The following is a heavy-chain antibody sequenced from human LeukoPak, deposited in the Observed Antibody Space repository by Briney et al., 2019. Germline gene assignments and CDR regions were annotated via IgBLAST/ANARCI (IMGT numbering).Heavy chain of an antibody. D-gene: IGHD3-22*01. V-gene: IGHV3-23*01. Sequence: GESLRLSCAVSGITLSNYGMSWVRQAPGKGLEWVAGISDSGGRTNYADSVKGRFTISRDNPKNTLYLQMNSLRAEDTAVYFCAKRGVVIRVILVGFHKEAYYFDSWGQGALVTVSS. J-gene: IGHJ4*02. CDR2: ISDSGGRT. CDR1: GITLSNYG. CDR3: AKRGVVIRVILVGFHKEAYYFDS.